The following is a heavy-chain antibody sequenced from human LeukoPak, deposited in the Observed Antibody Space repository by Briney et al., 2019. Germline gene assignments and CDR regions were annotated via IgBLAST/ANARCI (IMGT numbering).Heavy chain of an antibody. D-gene: IGHD3-22*01. V-gene: IGHV4-39*01. CDR3: ARLLGLDSSGYYLSAFDI. CDR1: GVSITSSSYY. J-gene: IGHJ3*02. CDR2: IYYSGST. Sequence: SETLSLTCTVSGVSITSSSYYWGWIRQPPRKGLEWIGSIYYSGSTYYNPSLKSRVTISIDTSKNQFSLKLSSVTAADTAVYYCARLLGLDSSGYYLSAFDIWGQGTLVTVSS.